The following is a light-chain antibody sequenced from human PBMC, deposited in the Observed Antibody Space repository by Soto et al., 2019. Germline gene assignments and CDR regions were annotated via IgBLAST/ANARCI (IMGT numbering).Light chain of an antibody. CDR1: QSVTNNY. J-gene: IGKJ1*01. CDR3: QQYGSSPPT. Sequence: EIVLTQSPGTLSLSPGERATLSCRASQSVTNNYLAWYQRKPGQPPRLLIYGTSYRSTDIPRRFSGSGSGTDFTLTINRLEAEDFAVYYCQQYGSSPPTFGQGTKVEIK. CDR2: GTS. V-gene: IGKV3-20*01.